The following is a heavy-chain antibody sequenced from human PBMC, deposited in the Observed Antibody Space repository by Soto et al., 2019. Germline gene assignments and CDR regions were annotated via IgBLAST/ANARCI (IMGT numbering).Heavy chain of an antibody. J-gene: IGHJ6*02. D-gene: IGHD2-2*01. Sequence: QVQLQESGPGLVKPSETQSLTCTVSGGSISSYYWSWIRQPPGKGLEWIGYIYYSGSTNYNPSLKSRVTISVDTSKNQFSLKLSSVTAADTAVYYCARDLHQGGMDVWGQGTTVTVSS. CDR1: GGSISSYY. CDR2: IYYSGST. V-gene: IGHV4-59*01. CDR3: ARDLHQGGMDV.